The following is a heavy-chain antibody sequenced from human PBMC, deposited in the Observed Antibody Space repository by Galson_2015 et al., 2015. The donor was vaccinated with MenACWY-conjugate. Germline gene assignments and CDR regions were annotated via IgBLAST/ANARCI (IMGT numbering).Heavy chain of an antibody. CDR3: ARADSSGYRI. CDR2: IYYSGGT. J-gene: IGHJ3*02. D-gene: IGHD3-22*01. Sequence: QVQLQESGPGLVKPSETLSLTCTVSGGSISTYYWNWIRQPPGKGLEWIGYIYYSGGTNYNPSLKSRVTISADTSKNQFSLKLSSVTAADTAVYYCARADSSGYRIWGQGTMVTVSS. V-gene: IGHV4-59*01. CDR1: GGSISTYY.